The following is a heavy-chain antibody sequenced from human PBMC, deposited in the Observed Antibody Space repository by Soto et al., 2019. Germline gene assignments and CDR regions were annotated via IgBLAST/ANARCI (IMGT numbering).Heavy chain of an antibody. CDR3: AKDRGPYCSGGICYPPSWFDP. CDR1: GFIFGNYS. D-gene: IGHD2-15*01. V-gene: IGHV3-23*01. Sequence: GGSLIISWVGSGFIFGNYSVSWVRQDPGKGLEWVSSITGIDGRTYYADSVKGRFTISRDNPKNTLYLQMNNLRAEDTAMFYCAKDRGPYCSGGICYPPSWFDPWGQGTLVNVSS. J-gene: IGHJ5*02. CDR2: ITGIDGRT.